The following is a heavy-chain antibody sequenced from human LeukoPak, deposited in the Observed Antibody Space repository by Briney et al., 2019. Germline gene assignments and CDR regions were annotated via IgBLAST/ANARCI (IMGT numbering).Heavy chain of an antibody. J-gene: IGHJ6*03. CDR1: GGTFSSYA. V-gene: IGHV1-69*05. CDR2: IIPIFGTA. CDR3: ARGFVLRFLEWSHPPDYYYMDV. D-gene: IGHD3-3*01. Sequence: ASVKVSCKTSGGTFSSYAISWLRQAPGQGLEWMGGIIPIFGTANYAQKFQGRVTITTDESTSTAYMELSSLRSGDTAVYYCARGFVLRFLEWSHPPDYYYMDVWGKGTTVTVSS.